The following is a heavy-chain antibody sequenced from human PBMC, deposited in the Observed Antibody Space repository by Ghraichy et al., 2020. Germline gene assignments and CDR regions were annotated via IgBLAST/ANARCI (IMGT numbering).Heavy chain of an antibody. Sequence: GGSLRLSCAASGFTFSGYWMSWVRQAPGKGLEWVANIKQDGSEKYYVDSVKGRFTISRDNAKNSLYLQMNSLRAEDTAVYYCARGRITIFGVERLRWDYWGQGTLVTVSS. CDR1: GFTFSGYW. D-gene: IGHD3-3*01. CDR2: IKQDGSEK. V-gene: IGHV3-7*01. J-gene: IGHJ4*02. CDR3: ARGRITIFGVERLRWDY.